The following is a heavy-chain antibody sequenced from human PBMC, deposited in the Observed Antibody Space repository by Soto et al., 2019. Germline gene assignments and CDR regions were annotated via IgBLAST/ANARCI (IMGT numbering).Heavy chain of an antibody. CDR3: AKKGYYDTNGYPIRSFDY. J-gene: IGHJ4*02. CDR2: ITYSGGSR. CDR1: GFTFSNYA. Sequence: PGGSLRLSCAASGFTFSNYAMAWVRQAPGKGLEWVSTITYSGGSRDYADSVKGRFTISRDNSKNTLYLQMNSLRAEDTAVYYCAKKGYYDTNGYPIRSFDYWGQGTLVTVSS. V-gene: IGHV3-23*01. D-gene: IGHD3-22*01.